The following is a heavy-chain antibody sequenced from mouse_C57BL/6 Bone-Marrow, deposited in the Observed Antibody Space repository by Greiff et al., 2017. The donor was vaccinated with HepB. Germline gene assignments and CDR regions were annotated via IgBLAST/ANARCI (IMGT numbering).Heavy chain of an antibody. Sequence: VQLQQSGPGLVQPSQSLSITCTVSGFSLTSYGVHWVRQSPGKGLEWLGVIWSGGSTDYNAAFISRLSISKDNSKSQVFFKMNSLQADDTAIYYCARGSTTVVAPFDYWGQGTTLTVSS. D-gene: IGHD1-1*01. CDR3: ARGSTTVVAPFDY. V-gene: IGHV2-2*01. J-gene: IGHJ2*01. CDR2: IWSGGST. CDR1: GFSLTSYG.